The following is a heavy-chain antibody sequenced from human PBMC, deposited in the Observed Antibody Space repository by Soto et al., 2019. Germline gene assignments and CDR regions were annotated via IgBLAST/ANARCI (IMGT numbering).Heavy chain of an antibody. CDR1: GFTFLSFT. CDR2: ISSNSAYI. V-gene: IGHV3-21*01. Sequence: WGSLRLSCAASGFTFLSFTMNFFRHSPCKWLEWVSTISSNSAYIYYTDALRGRFTISRDNAKNSLHLQMNSLRAEDTAVYYCTRGASRDSSARGWFDPWGQGTLVTVSS. J-gene: IGHJ5*02. D-gene: IGHD6-13*01. CDR3: TRGASRDSSARGWFDP.